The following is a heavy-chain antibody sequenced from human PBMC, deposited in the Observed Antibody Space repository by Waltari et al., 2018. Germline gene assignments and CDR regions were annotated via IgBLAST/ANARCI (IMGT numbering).Heavy chain of an antibody. CDR2: MNPLSENT. J-gene: IGHJ5*02. V-gene: IGHV1-8*01. CDR3: ATALVERRRGSWFDP. Sequence: QVQLVQSGAEVKEPGASVRVSCKSYGSTFTNDDINWVRQANGQGLEWMGLMNPLSENTGYAQKFQGRVIMTRDTSLTTAYMELSSLGFDDTAIYYCATALVERRRGSWFDPWGQGTLVTVSS. D-gene: IGHD3-16*01. CDR1: GSTFTNDD.